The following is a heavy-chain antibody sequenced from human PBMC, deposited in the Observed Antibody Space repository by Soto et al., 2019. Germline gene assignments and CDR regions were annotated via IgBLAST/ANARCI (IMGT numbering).Heavy chain of an antibody. CDR1: GSTFNNFA. D-gene: IGHD1-26*01. CDR3: ARAIKRWEVHYYFDY. V-gene: IGHV1-69*06. Sequence: QVVLLQSGAEVKEPGSSVRVSCKVSGSTFNNFAFSWVRQAPGHGPEWMGGIVVISNTADYSQRFQDRVTITADTSTNTLYMELGSLTFEDTAVYYRARAIKRWEVHYYFDYWGQGTLVTVSS. CDR2: IVVISNTA. J-gene: IGHJ4*02.